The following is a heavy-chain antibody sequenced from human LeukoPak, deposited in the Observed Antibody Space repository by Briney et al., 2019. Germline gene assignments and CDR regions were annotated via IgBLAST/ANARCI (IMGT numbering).Heavy chain of an antibody. D-gene: IGHD6-13*01. CDR1: GFTFSNAW. V-gene: IGHV3-15*01. J-gene: IGHJ6*02. Sequence: GGSLRLSCAASGFTFSNAWVSWVRQAPGKGLEWVGRIKSKTDGGTTDYAAPVKGRFTISRDDSKNTLYLQMNSLKTEDTAVCYCTTDLGSSSWYWDYYYGMDVWGQGTTVTVSS. CDR3: TTDLGSSSWYWDYYYGMDV. CDR2: IKSKTDGGTT.